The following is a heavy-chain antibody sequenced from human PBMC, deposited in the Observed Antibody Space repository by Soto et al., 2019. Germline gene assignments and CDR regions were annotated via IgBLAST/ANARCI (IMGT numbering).Heavy chain of an antibody. CDR3: AKDMNGYYYGYYYYGMDV. CDR1: GFTFSSYA. Sequence: PILSCAASGFTFSSYAMSWVGQAPGKGLEWVSAISGSGGSTYYADSVKGRFTISRDNSKNTLYLQMNSLRAEDTAVYYCAKDMNGYYYGYYYYGMDVWGQGTTVTVSS. J-gene: IGHJ6*02. V-gene: IGHV3-23*01. D-gene: IGHD3-22*01. CDR2: ISGSGGST.